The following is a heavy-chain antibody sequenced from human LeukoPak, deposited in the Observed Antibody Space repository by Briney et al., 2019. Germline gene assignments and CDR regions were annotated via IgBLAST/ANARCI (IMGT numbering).Heavy chain of an antibody. D-gene: IGHD3-10*01. CDR3: AREIEYYYGSGTFDP. Sequence: PGGSLRLSCAASGFTFSDTWMHWVRQAPGKGLVWVSRIRSDGSDTRYAESVKGRFTISRDNCKNTLYLQMNSLRVEDTAVYYCAREIEYYYGSGTFDPWGQGTLVTVSS. CDR2: IRSDGSDT. CDR1: GFTFSDTW. J-gene: IGHJ5*02. V-gene: IGHV3-74*01.